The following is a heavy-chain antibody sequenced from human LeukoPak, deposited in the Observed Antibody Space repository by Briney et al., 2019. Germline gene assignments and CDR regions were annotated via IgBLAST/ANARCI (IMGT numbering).Heavy chain of an antibody. Sequence: GGTLRLSCAASGFTLSSYGVSWVRQAPGKGLEWVSAISGGGGSTFYADSVKGRFTISRDNAKNSLYLQMNSLRAEDTAFYYCARDSYYYDSRNSYYYMDVWGKGTTVTVSS. CDR2: ISGGGGST. CDR3: ARDSYYYDSRNSYYYMDV. V-gene: IGHV3-23*01. D-gene: IGHD3-22*01. J-gene: IGHJ6*03. CDR1: GFTLSSYG.